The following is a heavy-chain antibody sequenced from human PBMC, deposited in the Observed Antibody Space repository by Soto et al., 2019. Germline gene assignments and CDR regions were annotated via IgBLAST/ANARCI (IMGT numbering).Heavy chain of an antibody. V-gene: IGHV4-34*01. J-gene: IGHJ4*02. D-gene: IGHD6-13*01. CDR2: INHVGGT. CDR1: GGSFSGYY. CDR3: ARGQKGYSSSWYVD. Sequence: QVQLQQWGAGLLKPSETLSLTCAVYGGSFSGYYWSWIRQPPGKGLEWIGEINHVGGTNYNPSLKSRLTISVDTSKNQFSLKVNSVTAADTAVYYCARGQKGYSSSWYVDWGQGTPVIVSS.